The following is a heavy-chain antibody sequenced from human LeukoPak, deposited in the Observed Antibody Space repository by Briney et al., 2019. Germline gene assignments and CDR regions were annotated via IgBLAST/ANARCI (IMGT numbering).Heavy chain of an antibody. CDR3: ARTTTDYGYYYYYMDV. Sequence: APVKVSCKASGGTFSSYAISWVRQAPGQGLGWMGRIIPIFGTANYAQKFQGRVTITTDESTSTAYMELSSLRSEDTAVYYCARTTTDYGYYYYYMDVWGKGTTVTVSS. CDR1: GGTFSSYA. V-gene: IGHV1-69*05. D-gene: IGHD4-17*01. J-gene: IGHJ6*03. CDR2: IIPIFGTA.